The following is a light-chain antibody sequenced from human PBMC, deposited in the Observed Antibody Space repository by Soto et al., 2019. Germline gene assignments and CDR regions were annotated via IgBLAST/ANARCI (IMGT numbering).Light chain of an antibody. J-gene: IGLJ2*01. CDR2: DVS. CDR1: SGDIGGYNY. Sequence: QSALTQPASVSGSPGQSITISCTGTSGDIGGYNYVSWYQQHPGKAPKLMIYDVSKRPSGVPDRFSGSKSGNTASLTISGLQAEDEADYYCCSYAGSYTVVFGGGTKVTVL. V-gene: IGLV2-11*01. CDR3: CSYAGSYTVV.